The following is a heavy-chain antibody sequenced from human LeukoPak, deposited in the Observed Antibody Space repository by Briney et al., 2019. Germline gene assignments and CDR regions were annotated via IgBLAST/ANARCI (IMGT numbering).Heavy chain of an antibody. J-gene: IGHJ6*02. CDR1: GFTFDNYG. D-gene: IGHD6-19*01. CDR2: ISWNSGRM. Sequence: GGSLRLSCGASGFTFDNYGMHWVRQAPGKGLEWVSFISWNSGRMAYADSVKGRFTISRDNAKNSLYLQMNSLRAEDTAFYYCAKDWYSRGWYEAYQYYGVDLWGQGTTVTVSS. CDR3: AKDWYSRGWYEAYQYYGVDL. V-gene: IGHV3-9*01.